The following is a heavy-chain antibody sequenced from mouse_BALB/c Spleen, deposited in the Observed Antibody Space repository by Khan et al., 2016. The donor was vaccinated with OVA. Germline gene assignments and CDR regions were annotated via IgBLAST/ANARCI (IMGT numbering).Heavy chain of an antibody. V-gene: IGHV5-9-3*01. J-gene: IGHJ1*01. CDR2: ISSGGNYT. Sequence: EVELVESGGGLVKPGGSLKLSCAASGFTFSSYAMSWVRQTPEKRLEWVATISSGGNYTYYPDSVKGRFTISRDNAKNTLYLQLHSLRSEDTDMYYCARPPITTVVATSYWFFDVWGAGTTVTVSS. D-gene: IGHD1-1*01. CDR1: GFTFSSYA. CDR3: ARPPITTVVATSYWFFDV.